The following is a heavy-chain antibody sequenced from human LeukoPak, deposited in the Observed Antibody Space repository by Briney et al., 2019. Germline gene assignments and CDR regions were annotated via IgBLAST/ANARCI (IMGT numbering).Heavy chain of an antibody. V-gene: IGHV4-39*01. Sequence: PSETLSLTCTVSGGSTSSSDSYWGWLRQPPGKGLEWIGSMYYSGSTYYNPSLKSRVTISVDTSKNQFSLKLNSVTAADTAVYYCARHPPRDCSSSSCYKRWFDPWGQGTLVTVSS. J-gene: IGHJ5*02. CDR3: ARHPPRDCSSSSCYKRWFDP. CDR2: MYYSGST. CDR1: GGSTSSSDSY. D-gene: IGHD2-2*02.